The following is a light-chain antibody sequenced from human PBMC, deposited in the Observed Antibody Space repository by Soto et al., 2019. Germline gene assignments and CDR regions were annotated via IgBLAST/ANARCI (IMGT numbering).Light chain of an antibody. Sequence: QSALTQPASVSGSPGQSITISCTGTSSDIGSYDYVSWYQQHPGKAPNLIIYEVTDRPSGVSNRFSGSKSGNTASLTISGLQAEAEADYYCSSFTRTRTRIFGSGTKLTV. V-gene: IGLV2-14*01. CDR3: SSFTRTRTRI. CDR1: SSDIGSYDY. CDR2: EVT. J-gene: IGLJ1*01.